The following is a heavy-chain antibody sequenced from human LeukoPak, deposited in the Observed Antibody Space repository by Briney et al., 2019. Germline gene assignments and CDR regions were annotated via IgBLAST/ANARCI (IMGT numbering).Heavy chain of an antibody. J-gene: IGHJ4*02. CDR2: ISSSSSYI. V-gene: IGHV3-21*01. CDR1: GFTFSNYS. CDR3: ARGRKLGGYSYGFDY. D-gene: IGHD5-18*01. Sequence: GGSLRLSCAAAGFTFSNYSMNWVRQAPGEGLEWVSSISSSSSYIYYVDSVKGRFTISRDNAKNSLYLQMNSLRAEDTAVYYCARGRKLGGYSYGFDYWGQGTLVTVSS.